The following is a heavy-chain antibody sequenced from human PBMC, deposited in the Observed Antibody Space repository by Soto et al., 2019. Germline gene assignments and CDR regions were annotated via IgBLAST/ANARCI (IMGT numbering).Heavy chain of an antibody. J-gene: IGHJ5*02. CDR2: TYYRSKWYN. Sequence: SQTLSLPCAISGDSVSSNSAAWNWIRQSPSRGLEWLGRTYYRSKWYNDYAVSVKSRITINPDTSKNQFSLQLNSVTPEDTAVYYCARGRTAMVRIDWFDPWGQGTLVTVSS. CDR1: GDSVSSNSAA. CDR3: ARGRTAMVRIDWFDP. D-gene: IGHD5-18*01. V-gene: IGHV6-1*01.